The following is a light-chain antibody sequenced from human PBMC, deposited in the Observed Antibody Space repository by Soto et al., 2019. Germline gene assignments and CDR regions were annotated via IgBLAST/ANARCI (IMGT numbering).Light chain of an antibody. CDR3: QHYGGMWA. V-gene: IGKV1-5*01. CDR2: DAY. Sequence: DIQMTQSPSTLSASVRDRVTITCRASQSISNRLAWYQQKPGKAPKVLIYDAYNLESGVPSRFSGSGSGTEFILTINSLQPDDFATYCCQHYGGMWAFGQGTKVEIK. J-gene: IGKJ1*01. CDR1: QSISNR.